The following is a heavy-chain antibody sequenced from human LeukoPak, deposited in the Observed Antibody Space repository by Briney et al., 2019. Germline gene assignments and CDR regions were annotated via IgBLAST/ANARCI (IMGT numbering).Heavy chain of an antibody. J-gene: IGHJ4*02. CDR3: ARGYGTVTYDY. V-gene: IGHV1-69*04. CDR1: GGTFSSYA. Sequence: ASVKVSCKASGGTFSSYAISWVRQAPGQGLEWMGRIIPILGIANYAQKFQGRVTITADKSTSTAYMELSSLRAEDTAVYYCARGYGTVTYDYWGQGTLVTVSS. CDR2: IIPILGIA. D-gene: IGHD4-4*01.